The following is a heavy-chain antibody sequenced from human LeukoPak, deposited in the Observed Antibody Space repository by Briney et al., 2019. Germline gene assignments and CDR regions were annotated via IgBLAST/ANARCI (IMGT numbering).Heavy chain of an antibody. CDR1: GGSFSGYY. CDR3: ARGKEDIVVVVAATRTTREFDP. D-gene: IGHD2-15*01. J-gene: IGHJ5*02. Sequence: SETLSLSCAVYGGSFSGYYWSWIRQPPGKGLEWIGKINDSGSTNYNPSLKSRVTISVDTSKNLFSLKLSSVTAADTAVYYCARGKEDIVVVVAATRTTREFDPWGQGTLVTVSS. V-gene: IGHV4-34*01. CDR2: INDSGST.